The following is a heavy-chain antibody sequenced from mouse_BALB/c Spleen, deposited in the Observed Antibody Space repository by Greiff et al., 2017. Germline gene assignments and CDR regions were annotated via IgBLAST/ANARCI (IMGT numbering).Heavy chain of an antibody. CDR3: ARDYGNQDYAMDY. D-gene: IGHD2-1*01. CDR1: GYTFTSYW. CDR2: INPSNGRT. Sequence: VQLQQPGAELVKPGASVKLSCKASGYTFTSYWMHWVKQRPGQGLEWIGEINPSNGRTNYNEKFKSKATLTVDKSSSTAYMQLSSLTSEDSAVYYCARDYGNQDYAMDYWGQGTSVTVSS. V-gene: IGHV1S81*02. J-gene: IGHJ4*01.